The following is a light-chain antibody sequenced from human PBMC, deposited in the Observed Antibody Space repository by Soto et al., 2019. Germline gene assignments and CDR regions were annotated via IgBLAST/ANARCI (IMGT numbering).Light chain of an antibody. Sequence: DIQMTQSPSTLSASVGDRVTITCRASQSISSWLAWYQQKPGKAPKLLIYKASSLESGVPSRFSGSGSGTEFIITISSLQPDDFATYYCQQYNSYPLTFGGGTKVEIK. CDR1: QSISSW. CDR2: KAS. J-gene: IGKJ4*01. V-gene: IGKV1-5*03. CDR3: QQYNSYPLT.